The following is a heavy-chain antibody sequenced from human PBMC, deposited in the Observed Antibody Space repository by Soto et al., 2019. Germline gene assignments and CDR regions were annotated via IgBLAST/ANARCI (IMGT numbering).Heavy chain of an antibody. J-gene: IGHJ6*02. V-gene: IGHV3-33*01. CDR2: IWYDGSNK. D-gene: IGHD5-18*01. CDR1: GFTFSSYG. CDR3: ARDGTARYLYYYGMDV. Sequence: QVQLVESGGGVVQPGRSLRLSCAASGFTFSSYGMHWVRQAPGKGLEWVAVIWYDGSNKYYADSVKGRFTISRDNSKNTLYLQMNSLRAEDTAVYYCARDGTARYLYYYGMDVWGQGTTVTVPS.